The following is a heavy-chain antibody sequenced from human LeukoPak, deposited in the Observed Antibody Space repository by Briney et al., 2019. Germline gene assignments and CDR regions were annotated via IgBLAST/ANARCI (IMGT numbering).Heavy chain of an antibody. V-gene: IGHV1-18*04. J-gene: IGHJ4*02. CDR1: GYTFTGYY. CDR2: IRVYNGNT. Sequence: ASVKVSCKASGYTFTGYYMHWVRQAPGQGLEWMGWIRVYNGNTNYAQKLQDRITMTTDTSTSTAYMELRSLRSDDTAVYYCARGDIAVAGTGGDYWGQGTLVTVSS. CDR3: ARGDIAVAGTGGDY. D-gene: IGHD6-19*01.